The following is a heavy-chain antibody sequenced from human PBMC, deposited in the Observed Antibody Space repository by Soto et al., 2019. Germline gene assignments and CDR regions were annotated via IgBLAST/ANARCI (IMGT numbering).Heavy chain of an antibody. V-gene: IGHV4-30-4*01. CDR3: ARASSSGSYFFDY. Sequence: PPGEGLEWIGYIYYSGSTYYNPSLKSRITISVDTSKNQFSLKLSSVTAADTAVYYCARASSSGSYFFDYWGQGTLVPVSS. J-gene: IGHJ4*02. CDR2: IYYSGST. D-gene: IGHD3-22*01.